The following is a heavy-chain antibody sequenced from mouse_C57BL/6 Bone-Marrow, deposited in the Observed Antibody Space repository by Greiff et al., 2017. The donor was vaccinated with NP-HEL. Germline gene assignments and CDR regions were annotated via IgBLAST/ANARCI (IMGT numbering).Heavy chain of an antibody. CDR2: ISNGGGST. CDR1: GFTFSDYY. D-gene: IGHD4-1*01. V-gene: IGHV5-12*01. J-gene: IGHJ3*01. CDR3: ARLGGFAY. Sequence: DVKLVESGGGLVQPGGSLKLSCAASGFTFSDYYMYWVRQTPEKRLEWVAYISNGGGSTYYPDTVKGRFTISRDNAKNTLYLQMGRLKSEDTAMYYCARLGGFAYWGQGTLVTVSA.